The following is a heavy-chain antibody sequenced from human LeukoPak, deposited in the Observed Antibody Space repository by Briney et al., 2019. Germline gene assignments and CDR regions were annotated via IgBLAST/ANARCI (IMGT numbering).Heavy chain of an antibody. J-gene: IGHJ4*02. CDR3: ARGYYDSSGYYQSPIFDY. D-gene: IGHD3-22*01. CDR1: GGSISDSY. V-gene: IGHV4-59*12. CDR2: ISYSGST. Sequence: SETLSLTCTVSGGSISDSYWSWIRQPPGKRLEWIGYISYSGSTNYNPSLNSRVTISIDTSKNQFSLKLSSVTAADTAVYYCARGYYDSSGYYQSPIFDYWGQGTLVTVSS.